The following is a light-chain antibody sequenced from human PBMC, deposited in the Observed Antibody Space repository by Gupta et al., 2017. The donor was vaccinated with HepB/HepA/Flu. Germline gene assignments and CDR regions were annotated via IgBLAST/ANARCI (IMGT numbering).Light chain of an antibody. CDR3: MQALQTPWT. Sequence: DIVMTQSPLSLPVTPGEPASISCRSSQSLLHSNGYNYLDWYLQKPGQSPQLLIYLNSNRASGVPDRFSGSGSGTDFTLKISSVEAEDVGVYYCMQALQTPWTFGQGTKVEIK. V-gene: IGKV2-28*01. CDR1: QSLLHSNGYNY. CDR2: LNS. J-gene: IGKJ1*01.